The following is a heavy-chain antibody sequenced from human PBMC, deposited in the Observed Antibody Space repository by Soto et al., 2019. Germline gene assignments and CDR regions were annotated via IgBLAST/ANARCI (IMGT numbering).Heavy chain of an antibody. CDR1: GFTFRSYT. V-gene: IGHV3-33*01. Sequence: GGSNRLSCRASGFTFRSYTMHCVRQDPGKGLEWVALTWHDETNKYYADSVKGRFTISRDNSRNTLYLQMNSLRAEDTAVYYCARDLGYNSGHPFDYWGQGTQVTVSS. CDR2: TWHDETNK. CDR3: ARDLGYNSGHPFDY. D-gene: IGHD1-20*01. J-gene: IGHJ4*02.